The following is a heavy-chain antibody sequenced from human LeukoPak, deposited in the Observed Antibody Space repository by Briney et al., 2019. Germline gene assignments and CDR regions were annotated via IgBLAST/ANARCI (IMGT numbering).Heavy chain of an antibody. Sequence: PGGSLRLSCAVSGFSIRDYYMSWIRQAPGKGLEWISYIVNSGTTTHYAESVKGRFTISRDNAKNSLYLQMNSLSDEDTAVYYCARDRGFVNILTGYYLDVWGRGTTVTVSS. CDR2: IVNSGTTT. CDR1: GFSIRDYY. D-gene: IGHD3-9*01. J-gene: IGHJ6*02. CDR3: ARDRGFVNILTGYYLDV. V-gene: IGHV3-11*01.